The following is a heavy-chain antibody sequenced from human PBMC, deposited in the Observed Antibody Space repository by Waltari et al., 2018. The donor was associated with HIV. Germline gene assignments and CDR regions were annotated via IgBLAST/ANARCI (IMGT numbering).Heavy chain of an antibody. CDR2: IYYSGST. CDR3: ARDRVVVVPAAYYYYGMDV. D-gene: IGHD2-2*01. CDR1: GGSISRSY. V-gene: IGHV4-59*01. Sequence: QVQLQESGPGLVKPSETLSLTCTVSGGSISRSYWTWIRQPPGQGLEWIGYIYYSGSTNYNPSLKSRVTISVDTSKNQFSLKLSSVTAADTAVYYCARDRVVVVPAAYYYYGMDVWGQGTTVTVSS. J-gene: IGHJ6*02.